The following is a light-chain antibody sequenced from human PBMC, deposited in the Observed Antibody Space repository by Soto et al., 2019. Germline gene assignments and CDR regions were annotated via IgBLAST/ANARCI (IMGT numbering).Light chain of an antibody. CDR1: SSNIGAGYD. J-gene: IGLJ2*01. V-gene: IGLV1-40*01. CDR2: VNS. CDR3: PSYDSSLRAVV. Sequence: QSVLTQPPSVSGAPGQRVTISCTGSSSNIGAGYDVHWYQQLPGTAPKLLIYVNSNRPSGVPDRFSGSKSGTSASLAITGLQAEDEADYYCPSYDSSLRAVVFGGGTKLTVL.